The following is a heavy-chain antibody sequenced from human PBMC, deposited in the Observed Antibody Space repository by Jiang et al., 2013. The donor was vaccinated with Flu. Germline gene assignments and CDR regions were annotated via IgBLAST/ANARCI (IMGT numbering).Heavy chain of an antibody. CDR2: IRSKAYGGTT. CDR3: TRGRGDFWSGQPFNWFDP. D-gene: IGHD3-3*01. V-gene: IGHV3-49*04. CDR1: GFTFGDYA. Sequence: VQLLESGGGLVQPGRSLRLSCTASGFTFGDYAMSWVRQAPGKGLEWVGFIRSKAYGGTTEYAASVKGRFTISRDDSKSIAYLQMNSLKTEDTAVYYCTRGRGDFWSGQPFNWFDPWGQETLVTVSS. J-gene: IGHJ5*02.